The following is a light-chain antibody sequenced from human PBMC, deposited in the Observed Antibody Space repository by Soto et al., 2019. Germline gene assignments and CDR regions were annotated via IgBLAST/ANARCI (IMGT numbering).Light chain of an antibody. CDR1: QNIGSW. CDR3: QQYDDFQYS. V-gene: IGKV1-5*03. J-gene: IGKJ2*01. CDR2: KAT. Sequence: DIQMTQSPSTLSASVGDGVTITCRASQNIGSWLAWYQQKPGEAPKLLISKATNLHSGVPSRFSGSRSGTDFSLTISSLQPVDSATYFCQQYDDFQYSFGPGTKLDI.